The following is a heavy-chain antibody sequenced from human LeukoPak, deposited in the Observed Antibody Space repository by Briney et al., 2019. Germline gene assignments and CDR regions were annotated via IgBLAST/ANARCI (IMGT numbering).Heavy chain of an antibody. CDR2: IYSSGST. D-gene: IGHD4-23*01. CDR1: GGSISSGSYY. Sequence: SQTLSLTCTVSGGSISSGSYYWRWLRQPAGKGLEWIGRIYSSGSTNYNPSLKSRVTMSVDTSKNQFSLKLSPVAAADTAVYYCARVGLGGISFFDPWGQGTLVTVSS. V-gene: IGHV4-61*02. J-gene: IGHJ5*02. CDR3: ARVGLGGISFFDP.